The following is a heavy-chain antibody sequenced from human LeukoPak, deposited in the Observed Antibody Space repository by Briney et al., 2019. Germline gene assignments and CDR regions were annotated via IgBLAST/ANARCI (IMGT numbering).Heavy chain of an antibody. CDR3: ARVGDIVVVPAANYGMNV. Sequence: PSETLSLTCSVSGYSICSGYYWGWIRQPPGKGLEWIGSIYHSGSTLYNPSLRSRITISLDTSKNHFSLKLSSVTAADTAVYYCARVGDIVVVPAANYGMNVWAKGPRSPSP. J-gene: IGHJ6*02. D-gene: IGHD2-2*01. CDR1: GYSICSGYY. CDR2: IYHSGST. V-gene: IGHV4-38-2*02.